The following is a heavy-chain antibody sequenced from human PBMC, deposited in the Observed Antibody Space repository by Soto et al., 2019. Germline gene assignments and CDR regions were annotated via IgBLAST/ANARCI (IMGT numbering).Heavy chain of an antibody. CDR1: GYTFTSYG. CDR2: ISAYNGNT. V-gene: IGHV1-18*01. CDR3: ARWIAAAGTGNWFDP. J-gene: IGHJ5*02. D-gene: IGHD6-13*01. Sequence: QVQLVQSGAEVKKPGASVKVSCKASGYTFTSYGISWVRQAPGQGLEWMGWISAYNGNTNYAQKLQGRVTMTTDTSTSTAYMEVRRLRSDDTAVYSCARWIAAAGTGNWFDPWGQGTLVTVSS.